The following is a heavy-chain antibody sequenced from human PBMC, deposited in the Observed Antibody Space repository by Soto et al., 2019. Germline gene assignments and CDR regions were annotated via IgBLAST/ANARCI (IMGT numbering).Heavy chain of an antibody. CDR2: IYHSGNT. J-gene: IGHJ6*02. D-gene: IGHD2-15*01. Sequence: SSETLSLTCAVSGYSITSGYYWGWIRQPPGKGLEWIGSIYHSGNTYYNPSLKSRVTISVDTSKNQFSLRLSSVIAADTAVYYCARAGGTYCSGGSCYPDYYYHTMDVWGQGTTVTVSS. V-gene: IGHV4-38-2*01. CDR3: ARAGGTYCSGGSCYPDYYYHTMDV. CDR1: GYSITSGYY.